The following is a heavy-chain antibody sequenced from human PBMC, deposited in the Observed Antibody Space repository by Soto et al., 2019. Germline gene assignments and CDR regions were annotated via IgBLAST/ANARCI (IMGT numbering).Heavy chain of an antibody. CDR2: IYATGTT. CDR3: VRDGTRTLRDWFDP. D-gene: IGHD1-1*01. Sequence: PSETLSLICTVSGASISGFYWGWIRKSAGKGLEWIGRIYATGTTDYNPSLKSRVMMSVDTSKKQFSLKLRSVTAADTAVYYCVRDGTRTLRDWFDPWGQGISVTVSS. CDR1: GASISGFY. V-gene: IGHV4-4*07. J-gene: IGHJ5*02.